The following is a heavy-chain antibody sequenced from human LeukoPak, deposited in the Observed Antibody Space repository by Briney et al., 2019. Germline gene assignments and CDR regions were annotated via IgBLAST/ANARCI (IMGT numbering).Heavy chain of an antibody. Sequence: SETLSLTCTVSDGPISIYYWSWIRQPPGKGLEWIGYVYSSGNTNYSPSLKGRAIISADTSKNQFSLKLTSVTAADTAVYYCVRDRELTYWGQGILVTVSS. CDR3: VRDRELTY. CDR1: DGPISIYY. V-gene: IGHV4-4*08. CDR2: VYSSGNT. J-gene: IGHJ4*02. D-gene: IGHD3-10*01.